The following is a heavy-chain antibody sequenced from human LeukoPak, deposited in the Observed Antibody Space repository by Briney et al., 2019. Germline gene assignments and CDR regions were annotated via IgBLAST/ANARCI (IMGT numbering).Heavy chain of an antibody. V-gene: IGHV1-2*02. CDR1: GYTFTGYY. CDR2: INPNSGGT. J-gene: IGHJ4*02. CDR3: ARAVFVVVPAALGY. D-gene: IGHD2-2*01. Sequence: GASVKVSCKASGYTFTGYYMHWVRQAPGQGLEWMGWINPNSGGTNYAQKFQGRVTMTGDTSISTAYMELSRLRSDDTAVYYCARAVFVVVPAALGYWGQGTLVTVSS.